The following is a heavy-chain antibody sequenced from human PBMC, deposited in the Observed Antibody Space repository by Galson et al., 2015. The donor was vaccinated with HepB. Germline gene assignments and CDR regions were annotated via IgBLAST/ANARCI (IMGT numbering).Heavy chain of an antibody. CDR3: AKSKEAIPDGFDI. CDR1: GFTFSTYA. D-gene: IGHD2-2*02. V-gene: IGHV3-23*01. Sequence: LRLSCAASGFTFSTYAMSWVRQAPGKGLEWVSAVSGSGSSTYFADSVKGRFTISRDNSKNTLYLQMNSLRAEDMALYYRAKSKEAIPDGFDIWGQGTMVTVSS. J-gene: IGHJ3*02. CDR2: VSGSGSST.